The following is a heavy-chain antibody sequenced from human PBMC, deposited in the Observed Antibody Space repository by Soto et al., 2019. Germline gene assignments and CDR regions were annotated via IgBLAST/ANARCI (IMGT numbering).Heavy chain of an antibody. CDR1: GDSVSSNSAA. D-gene: IGHD6-6*01. J-gene: IGHJ3*02. CDR3: ARDRFHRIAARPGAFDI. CDR2: TYYRSKWYN. V-gene: IGHV6-1*01. Sequence: SQTLSLTCAISGDSVSSNSAAWNWIRQSPSRGLEWLGRTYYRSKWYNDYSVSVKSRITINPDTSKNQFSLQLNSVTPEDTAVYYCARDRFHRIAARPGAFDIWGQGTMVTVSS.